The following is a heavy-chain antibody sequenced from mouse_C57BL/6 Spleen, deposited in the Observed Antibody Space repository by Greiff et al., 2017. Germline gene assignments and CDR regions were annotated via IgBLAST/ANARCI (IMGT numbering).Heavy chain of an antibody. CDR3: AKGTSMVTTGKSGFDY. J-gene: IGHJ2*01. CDR2: IDPSDSYT. CDR1: GYTFTSYW. V-gene: IGHV1-50*01. Sequence: QVQLQQPGAELVKPGASVKLSCKASGYTFTSYWLQWVKQRPGQGLEWIGEIDPSDSYTYYTQKFKGKATLTVDTSSSTAYMQLSSLTSEDSAVYYCAKGTSMVTTGKSGFDYWGQGTTLTVSS. D-gene: IGHD2-2*01.